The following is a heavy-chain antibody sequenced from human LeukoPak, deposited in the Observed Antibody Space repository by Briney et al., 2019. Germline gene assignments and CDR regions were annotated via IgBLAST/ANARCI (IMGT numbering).Heavy chain of an antibody. D-gene: IGHD3-9*01. V-gene: IGHV1-46*01. CDR1: GYTFTSYY. J-gene: IGHJ6*02. Sequence: ASVKVSCKASGYTFTSYYMHWVRQAPGQGLEWMGIINPSGGSTSYAQKFQGRVIMTRDTSTSTVYMELSSLRSEDTAVYYCARDTNDVLRYFDWSLEYYYGMDVWGQGTTVTVSS. CDR3: ARDTNDVLRYFDWSLEYYYGMDV. CDR2: INPSGGST.